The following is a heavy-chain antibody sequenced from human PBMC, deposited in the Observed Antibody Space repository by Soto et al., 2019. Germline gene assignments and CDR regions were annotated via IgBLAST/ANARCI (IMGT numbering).Heavy chain of an antibody. CDR3: AKVDSSGYAYYYYGIEV. CDR1: GFTFSSYG. V-gene: IGHV3-30*18. D-gene: IGHD3-22*01. J-gene: IGHJ6*02. Sequence: GGSLRLSCAASGFTFSSYGLHWVRQAPGKGLEWVAVISYDGSSKYYADSVKGRFTISRDNSKNTLYLQMNSLRAEDTPVYYCAKVDSSGYAYYYYGIEVWGQGTTVTVAS. CDR2: ISYDGSSK.